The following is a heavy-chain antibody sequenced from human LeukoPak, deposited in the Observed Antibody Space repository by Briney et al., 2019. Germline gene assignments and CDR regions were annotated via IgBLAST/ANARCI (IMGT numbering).Heavy chain of an antibody. CDR3: ARVRDRDSSGYLRWDAFDI. CDR2: IIPIFGTA. D-gene: IGHD3-22*01. J-gene: IGHJ3*02. V-gene: IGHV1-69*13. Sequence: SVKVSCKASGGTFSSYAISWVRQAPGQGLEWMGGIIPIFGTANYAQKFQGRVTITADESTSTAYMELSSLRSEDTAVYYCARVRDRDSSGYLRWDAFDIWGQGTMVTVSS. CDR1: GGTFSSYA.